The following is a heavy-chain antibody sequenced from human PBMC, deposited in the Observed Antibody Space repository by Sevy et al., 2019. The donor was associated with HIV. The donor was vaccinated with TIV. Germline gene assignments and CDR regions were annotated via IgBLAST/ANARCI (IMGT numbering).Heavy chain of an antibody. Sequence: GGSLRLSCAASGFTVSSNYMSWVRQAPGKGLEWVSVIYSGGSTYYADSVKGRFTISRDNSKNRLYLQMNSLRAEDTAVYYCARVGFDTSGYYNRGGYFDYWGQGTLVTVSS. J-gene: IGHJ4*02. V-gene: IGHV3-53*01. CDR2: IYSGGST. CDR3: ARVGFDTSGYYNRGGYFDY. CDR1: GFTVSSNY. D-gene: IGHD3-22*01.